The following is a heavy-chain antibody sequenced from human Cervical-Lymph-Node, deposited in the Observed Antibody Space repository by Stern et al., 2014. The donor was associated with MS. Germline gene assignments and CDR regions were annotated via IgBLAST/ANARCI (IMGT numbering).Heavy chain of an antibody. D-gene: IGHD3-22*01. J-gene: IGHJ1*01. V-gene: IGHV1-18*01. CDR3: ATMTIIGFGP. CDR1: GYTFSTYV. Sequence: QLVQSGPEVRKPGASVKVSCKTSGYTFSTYVVFWVRQAPGQGLEWLGSISNHNGDTNYAQILKGRVTMTTDSSTNTAYMELRSLRSDDTAVYYCATMTIIGFGPWGQGTLVTVSS. CDR2: ISNHNGDT.